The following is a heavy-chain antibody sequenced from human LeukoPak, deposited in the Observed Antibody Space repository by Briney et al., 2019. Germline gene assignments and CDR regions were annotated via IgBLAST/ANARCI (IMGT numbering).Heavy chain of an antibody. CDR3: ARDLYYGSGSYYPLYYFDY. D-gene: IGHD3-10*01. CDR1: GGTFSSYA. Sequence: SVKVSCKASGGTFSSYAISWVRQAPGQGLEWMGGIIPIFGTANYAQKFQGRVTITADESTSTAYMELSSLRSEDTAVYYCARDLYYGSGSYYPLYYFDYWGQGTLVTVSS. CDR2: IIPIFGTA. V-gene: IGHV1-69*13. J-gene: IGHJ4*02.